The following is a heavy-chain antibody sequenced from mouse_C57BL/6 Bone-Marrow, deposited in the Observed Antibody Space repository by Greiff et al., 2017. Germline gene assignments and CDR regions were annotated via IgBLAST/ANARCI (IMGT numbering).Heavy chain of an antibody. CDR1: GYTFTSYW. Sequence: QVQLKQPGTELVKPGASVKLSCKASGYTFTSYWMHWVKQRPGQGLEWIGNINPSNGGTNYNEKFKSKATLTVDKSSSTAYMQLSSLTSEDSAVDYCARWSLRGIAMDYWGQGTSVTVSS. CDR2: INPSNGGT. V-gene: IGHV1-53*01. D-gene: IGHD2-1*01. J-gene: IGHJ4*01. CDR3: ARWSLRGIAMDY.